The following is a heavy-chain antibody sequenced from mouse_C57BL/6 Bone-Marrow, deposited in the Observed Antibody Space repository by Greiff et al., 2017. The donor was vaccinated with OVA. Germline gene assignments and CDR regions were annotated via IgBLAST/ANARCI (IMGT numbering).Heavy chain of an antibody. CDR2: IYPRSGNT. CDR3: ARQNAMDY. V-gene: IGHV1-81*01. CDR1: GYTFTSYG. J-gene: IGHJ4*01. Sequence: QVQLKEFGAELARPGASVKLSCKASGYTFTSYGISWVKQRTGQGLEWIGEIYPRSGNTYYNEKFKGKATLTADKSSSTAYMELRSLTSEDSAVYFCARQNAMDYWGQGTSVTVSS.